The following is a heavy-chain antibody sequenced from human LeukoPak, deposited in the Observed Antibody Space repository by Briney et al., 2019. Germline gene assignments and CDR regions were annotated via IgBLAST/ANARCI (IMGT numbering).Heavy chain of an antibody. CDR2: INHSGST. CDR1: GGSFSGYY. CDR3: ARWWPTENWFDP. D-gene: IGHD1-1*01. V-gene: IGHV4-34*01. J-gene: IGHJ5*02. Sequence: SETLSLTCAVYGGSFSGYYWSWIRQPPGKGLEWIGEINHSGSTNYNPSLKSRVTISVDTSKNQFSLKLSSVTAADTAVYYCARWWPTENWFDPWGQGTLVTGSS.